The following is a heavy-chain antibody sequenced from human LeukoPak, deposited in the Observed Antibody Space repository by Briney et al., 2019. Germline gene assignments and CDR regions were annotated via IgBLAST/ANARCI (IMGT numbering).Heavy chain of an antibody. V-gene: IGHV1-69*04. CDR1: GGTFSSYA. Sequence: SVKVSCKASGGTFSSYAISWVRQAPGQGLEWMGRIIPILGIANYAQKFQGRVTITADESTSTAYMELSSLRSEDTAVYYCAREGYCSSTSCYTLKHWGQGTLVTVSS. J-gene: IGHJ1*01. D-gene: IGHD2-2*02. CDR2: IIPILGIA. CDR3: AREGYCSSTSCYTLKH.